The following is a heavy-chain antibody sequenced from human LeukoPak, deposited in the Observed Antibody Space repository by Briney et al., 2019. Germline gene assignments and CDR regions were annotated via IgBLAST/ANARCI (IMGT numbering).Heavy chain of an antibody. CDR1: GGSFSGYY. CDR3: ARNQGYCSGGSCYAKWAYYFDY. CDR2: INHSGST. J-gene: IGHJ4*02. V-gene: IGHV4-34*01. D-gene: IGHD2-15*01. Sequence: SETLSLTCAVYGGSFSGYYWSWIRQPPGKGLEWIGEINHSGSTNYNPSLKSRVTISVDTSKNQFSLKLSSVTAADTAVYYCARNQGYCSGGSCYAKWAYYFDYWGQGTLVTVSS.